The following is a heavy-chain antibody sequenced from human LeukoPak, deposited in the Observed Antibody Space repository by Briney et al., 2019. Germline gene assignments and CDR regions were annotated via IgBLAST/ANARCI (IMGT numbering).Heavy chain of an antibody. V-gene: IGHV3-48*01. Sequence: GGSLRLSCAASGFTFSSYSMNWVRQAPGKGLEWVSYISSGSSTIYYADSVKGRFTISRDNAKNSLYLQMNSLRAEDTAVYYCARDFPRGYFDYWGQGTLVTVSS. CDR1: GFTFSSYS. CDR2: ISSGSSTI. CDR3: ARDFPRGYFDY. J-gene: IGHJ4*02.